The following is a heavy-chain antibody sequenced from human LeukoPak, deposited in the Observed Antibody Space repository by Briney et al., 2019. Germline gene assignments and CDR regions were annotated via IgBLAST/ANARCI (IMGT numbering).Heavy chain of an antibody. CDR1: GFTFSSYS. V-gene: IGHV3-74*01. CDR2: INTDGSST. D-gene: IGHD6-19*01. CDR3: AKPYGSGYYFFDN. Sequence: GGSLRLSCAASGFTFSSYSMNWVRQAPGKGLVWVSRINTDGSSTTFADSVKGRFTISRDNAKNTLYLQMNSLRAEDTAVYYCAKPYGSGYYFFDNWGQGTLVTVSS. J-gene: IGHJ4*02.